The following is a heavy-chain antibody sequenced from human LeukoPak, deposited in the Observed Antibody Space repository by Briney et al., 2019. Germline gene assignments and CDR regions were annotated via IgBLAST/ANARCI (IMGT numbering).Heavy chain of an antibody. CDR3: AKERTPYYYYGMDV. J-gene: IGHJ6*02. Sequence: GGSLRLSFAASGFTFSSYVMSWVRQAPGKGLEWVSAISGSGGSTYYADSVKGRFTISRDNSKNTLYLQMNSLRAEDTAVYYCAKERTPYYYYGMDVWGQGTTVTVSS. CDR2: ISGSGGST. CDR1: GFTFSSYV. D-gene: IGHD2-2*01. V-gene: IGHV3-23*01.